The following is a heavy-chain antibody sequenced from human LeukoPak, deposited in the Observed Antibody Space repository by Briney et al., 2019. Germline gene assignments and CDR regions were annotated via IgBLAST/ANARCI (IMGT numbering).Heavy chain of an antibody. D-gene: IGHD6-13*01. V-gene: IGHV4-4*07. CDR1: GGSISSYY. J-gene: IGHJ4*02. CDR2: IYASGST. CDR3: VRGFGVPAADN. Sequence: SETLSLTCSVSGGSISSYYWSWVRQAAGQGLEWIGRIYASGSTNYNPSLKSRVNMSEDTSRNHFSLSLRSVTAADTAVYYCVRGFGVPAADNWGQGILVTVPS.